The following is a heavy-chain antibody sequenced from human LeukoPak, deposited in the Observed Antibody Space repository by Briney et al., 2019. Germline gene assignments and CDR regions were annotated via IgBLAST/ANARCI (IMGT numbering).Heavy chain of an antibody. Sequence: KTSQTLSLTCTVSGGSITSAGYSWGWIRQPAGKGLEWIGRIYSSGSTNSNPSLKSRVTISVDTSKNQFSLKLSSVTAADTAVCYCARGYCTSTSCSENRYYFDSWGQGTLVTVSS. D-gene: IGHD2-2*01. J-gene: IGHJ4*02. V-gene: IGHV4-61*02. CDR2: IYSSGST. CDR1: GGSITSAGYS. CDR3: ARGYCTSTSCSENRYYFDS.